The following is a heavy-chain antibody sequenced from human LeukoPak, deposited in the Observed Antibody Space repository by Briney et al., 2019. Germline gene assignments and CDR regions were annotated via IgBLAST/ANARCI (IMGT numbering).Heavy chain of an antibody. CDR3: TRDPLYGALDS. CDR1: GFTFSDYY. V-gene: IGHV3-7*01. D-gene: IGHD4-17*01. J-gene: IGHJ4*02. Sequence: PGGSLRLSCAASGFTFSDYYMSWIRQAPGKGLEWVANIQPDGSQGLYVDSVKGRFIISRDNAKKSLYLQMNSLRAEDTAVYYCTRDPLYGALDSWGQGTLVTVSS. CDR2: IQPDGSQG.